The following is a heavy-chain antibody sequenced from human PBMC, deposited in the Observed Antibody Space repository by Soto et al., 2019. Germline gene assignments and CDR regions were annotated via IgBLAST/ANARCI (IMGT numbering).Heavy chain of an antibody. V-gene: IGHV1-18*04. D-gene: IGHD2-8*01. J-gene: IGHJ4*02. CDR3: ARGNREPSYDIVLMVYATYYFDY. Sequence: GASVKVSCKASGYTFTSYGISWVRQAPGQGLEWMGWISAYNGNTNYAQKLQGRVTMTTDTSTSTAYMELRSLRSDDTAVYYCARGNREPSYDIVLMVYATYYFDYWGQGTLVTVSS. CDR1: GYTFTSYG. CDR2: ISAYNGNT.